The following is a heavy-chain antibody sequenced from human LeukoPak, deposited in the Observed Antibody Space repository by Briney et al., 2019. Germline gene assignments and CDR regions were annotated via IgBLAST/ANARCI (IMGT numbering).Heavy chain of an antibody. J-gene: IGHJ4*02. CDR3: ARGGVRGVLQNDY. Sequence: SGGSLRLSCAASGFTFSSYSMNWVRQAPGKGLEWVSSISSSSSYIYYADSVKGRFTISRDNAKNSLYLQMNSLRAEDMAVYYCARGGVRGVLQNDYWGQGTLVTVSS. CDR2: ISSSSSYI. D-gene: IGHD3-10*01. V-gene: IGHV3-21*01. CDR1: GFTFSSYS.